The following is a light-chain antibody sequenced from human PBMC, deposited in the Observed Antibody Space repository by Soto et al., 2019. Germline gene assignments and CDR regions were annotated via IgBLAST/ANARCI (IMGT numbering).Light chain of an antibody. CDR3: QQYDSSSYT. CDR2: GAS. V-gene: IGKV3-20*01. CDR1: QSVSSSY. Sequence: EMVLTQSPGTLSLSPGERATLSCRASQSVSSSYLAWYQQKPGQAPRLLIYGASSRATGIPDRFSGSGSGTDFTLTIRRLEPEDCAVYYCQQYDSSSYTFGQGNKLEIK. J-gene: IGKJ2*01.